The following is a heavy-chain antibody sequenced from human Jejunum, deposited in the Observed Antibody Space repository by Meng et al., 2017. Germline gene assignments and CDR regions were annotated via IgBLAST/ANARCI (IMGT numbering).Heavy chain of an antibody. CDR3: AREGIAVAGPDY. V-gene: IGHV1-3*01. Sequence: AQVVQSGAEVKKPGASVKVSCKASGYTFTSYAMHWVRQAPGQRLEWMGWINAGNGNTKYSQKFQGRVTITRDTSASTAYMELSSLRSEDTAVYYCAREGIAVAGPDYWGQGTLVTVSS. CDR1: GYTFTSYA. J-gene: IGHJ4*02. CDR2: INAGNGNT. D-gene: IGHD6-19*01.